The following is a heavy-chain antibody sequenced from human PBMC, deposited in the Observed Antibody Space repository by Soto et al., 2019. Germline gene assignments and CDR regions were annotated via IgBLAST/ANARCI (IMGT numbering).Heavy chain of an antibody. D-gene: IGHD2-15*01. V-gene: IGHV4-4*02. Sequence: SETLSLTCCVSAGSISNSHWWSCVRQPPGKGLEWIGEIYESGSTNYNPSLRSRVTMSMDKSNKQFSLNLRSVTAADTAVYYCGRDAAYCAGGSCPIDFWGRGTLVTVSS. CDR1: AGSISNSHW. CDR3: GRDAAYCAGGSCPIDF. J-gene: IGHJ4*02. CDR2: IYESGST.